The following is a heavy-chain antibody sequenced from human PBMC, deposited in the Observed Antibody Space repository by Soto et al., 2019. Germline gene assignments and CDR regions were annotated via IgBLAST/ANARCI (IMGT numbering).Heavy chain of an antibody. CDR2: ISWDGGST. CDR1: GFTFDDYT. V-gene: IGHV3-43*01. CDR3: AKDSGGFIGSGSYYNWNYFDY. Sequence: GGSLRLSCAASGFTFDDYTMHWVRQAPGKGLEWVSLISWDGGSTYYADSVKGRFTISRDNSKNSLYLQMNSLRTEDTALYYCAKDSGGFIGSGSYYNWNYFDYWGQGTLVTVSS. J-gene: IGHJ4*02. D-gene: IGHD3-10*01.